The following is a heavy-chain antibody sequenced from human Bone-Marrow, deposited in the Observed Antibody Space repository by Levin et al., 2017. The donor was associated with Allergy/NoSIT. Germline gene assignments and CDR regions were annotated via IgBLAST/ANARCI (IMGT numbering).Heavy chain of an antibody. J-gene: IGHJ6*02. D-gene: IGHD3-10*02. V-gene: IGHV4-31*03. Sequence: PSETLSLTCNVSGGSISSGDYYWSWIRQHPGKALEWIGYIYYSGSTYYNPSLKSRLAISVDTSNEQFSLKLSSVTAADTAVYYCASANYVNNYAMDVWGPGTTVIVSS. CDR1: GGSISSGDYY. CDR2: IYYSGST. CDR3: ASANYVNNYAMDV.